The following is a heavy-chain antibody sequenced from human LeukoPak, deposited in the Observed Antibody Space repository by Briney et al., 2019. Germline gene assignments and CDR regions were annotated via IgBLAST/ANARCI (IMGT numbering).Heavy chain of an antibody. J-gene: IGHJ6*02. V-gene: IGHV3-66*01. CDR3: ARGGYSSSSGSYYYHYGLDV. CDR1: GFTVSSTN. CDR2: IYSGGDT. Sequence: AGGSLRLSCAASGFTVSSTNMTWVRQAPGKGLEWVSVIYSGGDTRYADSVKGRFTISRDNSKNTLYLQMNSLRAEDTAVYYCARGGYSSSSGSYYYHYGLDVWGQGTTVTVSS. D-gene: IGHD6-6*01.